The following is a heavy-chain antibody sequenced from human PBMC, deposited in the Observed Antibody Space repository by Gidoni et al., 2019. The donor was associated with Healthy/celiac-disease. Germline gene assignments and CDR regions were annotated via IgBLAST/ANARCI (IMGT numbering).Heavy chain of an antibody. D-gene: IGHD3-22*01. Sequence: EVQLLESGGGLVQPGGSLRLSCAASGFTFSSYAMSWVLQAPGKGLEWVSAISGSGGSTYYADSVKGRFTISRDNSKNTLYLQMNSLRAEDTAVYYCATPPVDYYDSSGYYPTPKRFDYWGQGTLVTVSS. CDR1: GFTFSSYA. CDR3: ATPPVDYYDSSGYYPTPKRFDY. CDR2: ISGSGGST. V-gene: IGHV3-23*01. J-gene: IGHJ4*02.